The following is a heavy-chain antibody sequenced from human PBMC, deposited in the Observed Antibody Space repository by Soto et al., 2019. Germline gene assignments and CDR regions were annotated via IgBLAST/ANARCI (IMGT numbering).Heavy chain of an antibody. Sequence: QVQLQESGPGLVKPSETLSLTCTVSGGSISSYYWSWIRQPPGKGLEWIGYIYYSGSTNYNPSLKSRTTTPVDTSKNQVSPKLSSVPAADTAVYYCARRWGAAVDYWGQGTLVTVSS. CDR2: IYYSGST. V-gene: IGHV4-59*08. D-gene: IGHD1-26*01. CDR3: ARRWGAAVDY. CDR1: GGSISSYY. J-gene: IGHJ4*02.